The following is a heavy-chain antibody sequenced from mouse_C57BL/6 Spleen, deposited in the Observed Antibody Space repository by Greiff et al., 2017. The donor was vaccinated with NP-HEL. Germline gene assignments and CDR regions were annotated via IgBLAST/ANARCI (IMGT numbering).Heavy chain of an antibody. CDR1: GYTFTSYW. J-gene: IGHJ4*01. Sequence: VQLQQSGTVLARPGASVKMSCKTSGYTFTSYWMHWVKQRPGQGLEWIGAIYPGNSDTSYNQKFKGKAKLTAVTSASTAYMELSSLTNEDSAVYYCTRDSNYFYYAMDYWGQGTSVTVSS. CDR2: IYPGNSDT. CDR3: TRDSNYFYYAMDY. D-gene: IGHD2-5*01. V-gene: IGHV1-5*01.